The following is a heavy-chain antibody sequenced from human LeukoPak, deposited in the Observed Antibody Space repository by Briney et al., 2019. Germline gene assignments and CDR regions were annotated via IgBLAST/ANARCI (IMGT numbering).Heavy chain of an antibody. J-gene: IGHJ3*02. D-gene: IGHD1-26*01. V-gene: IGHV3-66*02. CDR3: ARDHSGSYQRAFDI. CDR2: IYGGGST. Sequence: GGSLRLSCAVSAFTVSSNYVSWVRQAPGKGLEWVSAIYGGGSTNYADSVKGRFTISRDNSKNTLYLQMNSLRAEDTAVYYCARDHSGSYQRAFDIWGQGTMVTVSS. CDR1: AFTVSSNY.